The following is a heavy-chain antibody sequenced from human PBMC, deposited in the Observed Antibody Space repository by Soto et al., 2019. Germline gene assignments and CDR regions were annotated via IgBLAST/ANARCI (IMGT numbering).Heavy chain of an antibody. J-gene: IGHJ4*02. V-gene: IGHV1-58*01. CDR1: GFTFTSSA. D-gene: IGHD3-3*01. Sequence: ASVKVCCKASGFTFTSSAVQWVRQALGERLEWIGWIVVGSGNTNYAQKFQERVTITRDMSASTAYMELSSLRSEDTAVYYCVAAGGYYDFWSGYYGPRYYFDYWGQGTLVTVSS. CDR2: IVVGSGNT. CDR3: VAAGGYYDFWSGYYGPRYYFDY.